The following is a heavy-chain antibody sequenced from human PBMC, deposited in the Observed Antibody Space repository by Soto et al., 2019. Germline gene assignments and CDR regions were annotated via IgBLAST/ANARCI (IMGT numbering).Heavy chain of an antibody. V-gene: IGHV3-30-3*01. D-gene: IGHD3-10*01. CDR2: ISYDGSNK. Sequence: QVQLVESGGGVVQPGRSLRLFCAASGFTFSSYAMHWVRQAPGKGLEWVAVISYDGSNKYYADSVKGRFTISRDNSKNTLYLQMNSLRAEDTAVYYCARDKVVRGVITPWFDPWGQGTLVTVSS. J-gene: IGHJ5*02. CDR3: ARDKVVRGVITPWFDP. CDR1: GFTFSSYA.